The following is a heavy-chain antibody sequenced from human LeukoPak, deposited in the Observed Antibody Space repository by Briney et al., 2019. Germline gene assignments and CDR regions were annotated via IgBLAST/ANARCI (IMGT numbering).Heavy chain of an antibody. V-gene: IGHV4-4*07. Sequence: PSETLSLTCTVCGDSISYYYGCWTRQPGEEGAVWVWRIYTSGSTNYNPALKSRVTMSVDTAKNQFSLKLSSVTAADTAVYYCARDSLVYCSGGSCSRVFHMWGQGTRVPVSS. CDR3: ARDSLVYCSGGSCSRVFHM. D-gene: IGHD2-15*01. CDR2: IYTSGST. J-gene: IGHJ3*02. CDR1: GDSISYYY.